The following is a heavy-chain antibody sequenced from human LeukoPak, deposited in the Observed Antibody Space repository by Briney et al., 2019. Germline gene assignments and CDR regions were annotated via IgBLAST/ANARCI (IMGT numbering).Heavy chain of an antibody. Sequence: GESLKISCKGSGYSFTTYWIGWVRQMPGKGLEWMGIIYPGDSNTIYSPSFQGQVTFSADKSISTAYLQWSSLKAPDTAMYYCVRHPRCSSSTSCPGDYWGQGTLVTVSS. J-gene: IGHJ4*02. D-gene: IGHD2-2*01. CDR2: IYPGDSNT. CDR1: GYSFTTYW. V-gene: IGHV5-51*01. CDR3: VRHPRCSSSTSCPGDY.